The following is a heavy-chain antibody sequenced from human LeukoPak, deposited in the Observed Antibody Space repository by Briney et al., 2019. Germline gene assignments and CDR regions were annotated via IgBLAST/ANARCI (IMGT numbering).Heavy chain of an antibody. J-gene: IGHJ4*02. D-gene: IGHD4-23*01. CDR2: ISGSGYHI. CDR3: AKSDLNYGGNPDY. CDR1: GFTFSDYY. Sequence: GGSLRLSCAVSGFTFSDYYMSWIRQAPGRGLEWVSYISGSGYHIYYADSVKGRFTISRDNAKNSLYLQMNSLRAEDTALYYCAKSDLNYGGNPDYWGQGTLVTVSS. V-gene: IGHV3-11*01.